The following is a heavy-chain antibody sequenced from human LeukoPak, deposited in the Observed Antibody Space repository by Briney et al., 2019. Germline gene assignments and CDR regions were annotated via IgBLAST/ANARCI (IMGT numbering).Heavy chain of an antibody. D-gene: IGHD3-9*01. J-gene: IGHJ6*03. Sequence: GGSLRLSCAASGFTFSNSDMHWVRQGPGKGLEWVAFTRYDGSNIQYADSVKGRFTISRDNSKNTLFLQMSSLRREDTAVYYCAKPSDDILSGYLYYYYMDVWGKGTTVTVSS. V-gene: IGHV3-30*02. CDR3: AKPSDDILSGYLYYYYMDV. CDR1: GFTFSNSD. CDR2: TRYDGSNI.